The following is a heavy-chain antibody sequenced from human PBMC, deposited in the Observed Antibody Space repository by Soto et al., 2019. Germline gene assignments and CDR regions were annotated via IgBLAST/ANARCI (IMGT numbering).Heavy chain of an antibody. CDR3: ARDYPVQLEPNYYYYYGMDV. J-gene: IGHJ6*02. CDR1: GFTFSDYY. CDR2: ISSSSSYT. Sequence: GGSLRLSCAASGFTFSDYYMSWIRQAPGTGLEWVPYISSSSSYTNYADSVKGRFTISRDNAKNSLYLQMNSLRAEDTAVYYCARDYPVQLEPNYYYYYGMDVWGQGTTVTVSS. V-gene: IGHV3-11*06. D-gene: IGHD1-1*01.